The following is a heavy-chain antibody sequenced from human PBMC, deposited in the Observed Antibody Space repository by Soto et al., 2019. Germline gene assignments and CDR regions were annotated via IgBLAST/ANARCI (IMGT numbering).Heavy chain of an antibody. CDR1: GFTFSSYD. V-gene: IGHV3-13*01. CDR3: ARDAYYGSGSSRYYNYMDV. CDR2: IGTAGDT. Sequence: GGSLRLSCAASGFTFSSYDMHWVRQATGKGLEWVSAIGTAGDTYYPGSVKGRFTISRENAKNSLYLQMNSLRAGDTAVYYCARDAYYGSGSSRYYNYMDVWGKGTTVTVSS. J-gene: IGHJ6*03. D-gene: IGHD3-10*01.